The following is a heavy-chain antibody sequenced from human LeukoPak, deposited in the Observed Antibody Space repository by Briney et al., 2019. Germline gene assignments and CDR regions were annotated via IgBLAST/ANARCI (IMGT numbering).Heavy chain of an antibody. J-gene: IGHJ4*02. CDR2: INHSGST. CDR1: GGYFSGYY. Sequence: PSETLALTCAVYGGYFSGYYWSWIRQPPGKGLEWIGEINHSGSTNYNPSLKSRVTISVDTSKNQFSLKLSSVTAADTAVYYCRYDSSGSLDYWGQGTLVTVSS. V-gene: IGHV4-34*01. CDR3: RYDSSGSLDY. D-gene: IGHD3-22*01.